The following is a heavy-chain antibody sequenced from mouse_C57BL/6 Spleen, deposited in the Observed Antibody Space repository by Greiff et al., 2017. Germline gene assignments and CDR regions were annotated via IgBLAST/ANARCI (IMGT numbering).Heavy chain of an antibody. CDR1: GYAFTNYL. V-gene: IGHV1-54*01. Sequence: QVQLQQSGAELVRPGTSVKVSCKASGYAFTNYLIEWVKQRPGQGLEWIGVINPGSGGTNYNEKFKGKATLTADKSSSTAYMQLSSLTSEDSAVYFCARKGYDDRDYARDYWGQGTSVTVSS. J-gene: IGHJ4*01. CDR2: INPGSGGT. D-gene: IGHD2-4*01. CDR3: ARKGYDDRDYARDY.